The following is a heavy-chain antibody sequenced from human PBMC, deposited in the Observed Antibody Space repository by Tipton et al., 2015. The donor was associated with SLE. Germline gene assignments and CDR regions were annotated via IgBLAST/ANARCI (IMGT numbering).Heavy chain of an antibody. D-gene: IGHD5-24*01. Sequence: TLSLTCTVSGGSISSYYWSWIRQPPGKGLEWIGYIYYSGSTNYNPSLKSRVTISVDTSKNQFSLKLSSVTAADTAVYYCASSRDPYGYFDLWGRGTLVTVSP. CDR3: ASSRDPYGYFDL. V-gene: IGHV4-59*08. CDR1: GGSISSYY. CDR2: IYYSGST. J-gene: IGHJ2*01.